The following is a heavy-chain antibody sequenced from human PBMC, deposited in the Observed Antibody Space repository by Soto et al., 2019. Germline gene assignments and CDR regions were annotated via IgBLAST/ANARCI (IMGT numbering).Heavy chain of an antibody. CDR2: ISYDGSNK. CDR3: ARWPYDFWTGHYYYGMDV. Sequence: QVQLVESGGGVVQPGRSLRLSCAASGFTFSSYAMHWVRQAPGKGLEWVAVISYDGSNKYYADSVKGRFTISRDNSKNTLYLQMNSLRAEDTAVYYCARWPYDFWTGHYYYGMDVWGQGTTVTVSS. CDR1: GFTFSSYA. J-gene: IGHJ6*02. V-gene: IGHV3-30-3*01. D-gene: IGHD3-3*01.